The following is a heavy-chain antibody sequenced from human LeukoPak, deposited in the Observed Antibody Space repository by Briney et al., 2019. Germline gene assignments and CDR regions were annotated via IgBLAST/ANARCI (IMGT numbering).Heavy chain of an antibody. CDR1: GXSISSYY. D-gene: IGHD4-17*01. CDR3: ARSDYGDKGGFDY. Sequence: PSETLSLTCTVSGXSISSYYWSWIRQPPGKGLEWIGYIYYSGSTNYNPSLKSRVTISVDTSKNQFSLKLSSVTAADTAVYYCARSDYGDKGGFDYWGQGTLVTVSS. J-gene: IGHJ4*02. CDR2: IYYSGST. V-gene: IGHV4-59*01.